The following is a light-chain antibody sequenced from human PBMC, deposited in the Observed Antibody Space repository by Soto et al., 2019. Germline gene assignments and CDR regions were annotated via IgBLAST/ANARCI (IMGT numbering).Light chain of an antibody. CDR3: QQSFSTPPT. V-gene: IGKV1-39*01. Sequence: DIQMTQSPSSLSASVGDVVRMTFLASQSISSFLTWYQQKAGKAPKLLIYAASSLQSGVPSRFSGSGSGTDFTLTISSLQPEDFASYYCQQSFSTPPTFGQGTKVDIK. CDR2: AAS. J-gene: IGKJ1*01. CDR1: QSISSF.